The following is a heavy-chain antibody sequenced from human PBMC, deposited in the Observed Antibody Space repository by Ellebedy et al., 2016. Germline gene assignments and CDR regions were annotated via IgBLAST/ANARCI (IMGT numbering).Heavy chain of an antibody. V-gene: IGHV3-30*04. CDR2: ISYDGSNK. CDR1: GFTFSSYA. Sequence: GESLKISXAASGFTFSSYAMHWVRQAPGKGLEWVAVISYDGSNKYYADSVKGRFTISGGFSRSPLSLQMNSLRAEDTAVYYCVAGRYSSFDVWGQGTMVTVSS. J-gene: IGHJ3*01. CDR3: VAGRYSSFDV. D-gene: IGHD4-11*01.